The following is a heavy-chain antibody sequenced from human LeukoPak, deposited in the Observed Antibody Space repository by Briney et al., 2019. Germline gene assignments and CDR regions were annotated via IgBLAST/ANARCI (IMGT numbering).Heavy chain of an antibody. CDR1: GYPFSTWE. V-gene: IGHV1-8*01. D-gene: IGHD1-14*01. J-gene: IGHJ5*02. Sequence: GASVKVSCKTSGYPFSTWEINWVRQAAGQGLEWLGWLHPDSGNTDYAQKFRGRVTMSRDTSTSTAYMELSGLRLDDTAVYFCARGPRNDPWGQGTLVTVSS. CDR2: LHPDSGNT. CDR3: ARGPRNDP.